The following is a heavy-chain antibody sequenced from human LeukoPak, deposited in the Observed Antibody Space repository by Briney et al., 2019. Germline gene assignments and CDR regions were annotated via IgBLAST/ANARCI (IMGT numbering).Heavy chain of an antibody. V-gene: IGHV4-34*01. J-gene: IGHJ4*02. CDR3: ARAHSSGWYFDY. CDR2: INHSGST. D-gene: IGHD6-19*01. Sequence: SETLSLTCTVSDDSITLYYWSWIRQPPGKGLEWIGEINHSGSTNYNPSLKSRVTISVDTSRNQFSLKLSSVTAADTAVYYCARAHSSGWYFDYWGQGTLVTVSS. CDR1: DDSITLYY.